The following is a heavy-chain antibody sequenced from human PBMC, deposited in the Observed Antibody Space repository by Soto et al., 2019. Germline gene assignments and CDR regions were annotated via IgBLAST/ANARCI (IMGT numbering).Heavy chain of an antibody. J-gene: IGHJ5*02. CDR2: IFYTGST. Sequence: QVQLQESGPGLVRPSETLSLTCTVSGGSISRYFWSWIRQSPGKGLEWIGYIFYTGSTTYNPSLKSRVTISLDTSKNQFSLKLSSLTAADTAVYYCANFSDLEGFDPWGQGTLVTVSS. D-gene: IGHD1-20*01. V-gene: IGHV4-59*01. CDR1: GGSISRYF. CDR3: ANFSDLEGFDP.